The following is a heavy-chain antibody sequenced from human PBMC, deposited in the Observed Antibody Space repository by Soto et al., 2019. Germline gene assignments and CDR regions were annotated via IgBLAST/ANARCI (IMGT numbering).Heavy chain of an antibody. CDR1: GFTFSSYA. CDR3: ARPRGYCSGGSCFPFDS. J-gene: IGHJ4*02. V-gene: IGHV3-23*01. D-gene: IGHD2-15*01. Sequence: PGGSLRLSCAASGFTFSSYAMSWVRQAPGKGLEWVSAISGSGGSTYYADSVKGRFTISRDNSKNTLYLQMNSLRAEDTAVYYCARPRGYCSGGSCFPFDSWGQGTLVTVSS. CDR2: ISGSGGST.